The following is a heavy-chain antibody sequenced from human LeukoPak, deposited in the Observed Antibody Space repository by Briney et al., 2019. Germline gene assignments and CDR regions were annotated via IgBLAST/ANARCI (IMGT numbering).Heavy chain of an antibody. V-gene: IGHV3-23*01. CDR2: ISGSGGST. J-gene: IGHJ4*02. CDR1: GFTFSSYA. Sequence: GGSLRLFCAASGFTFSSYAMSWVRQAPGKGLEWVSAISGSGGSTYYADSVKGRFTISRDNSKNTLYLQMNSLRAEDTAVYYRAKDGGTMVRGYYFDYWGQGTLVTVSS. D-gene: IGHD3-10*01. CDR3: AKDGGTMVRGYYFDY.